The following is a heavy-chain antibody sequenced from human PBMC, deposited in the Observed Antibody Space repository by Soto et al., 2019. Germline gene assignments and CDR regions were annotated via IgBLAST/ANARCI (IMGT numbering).Heavy chain of an antibody. Sequence: SETLSLTCTVSGGSISSSSYYWGWIRQPPGKGLEWIGSIYYSGSTYYNPSLKSRVTISVDTSKNQFSLKLSSVTAADTAVYYCAREEVSSSWYNPYYFDFWGQGTLVTVSS. J-gene: IGHJ4*02. CDR3: AREEVSSSWYNPYYFDF. CDR2: IYYSGST. D-gene: IGHD6-13*01. V-gene: IGHV4-39*07. CDR1: GGSISSSSYY.